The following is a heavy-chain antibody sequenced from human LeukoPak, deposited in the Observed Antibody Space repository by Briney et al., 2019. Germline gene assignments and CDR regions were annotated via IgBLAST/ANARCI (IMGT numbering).Heavy chain of an antibody. J-gene: IGHJ6*03. CDR1: GVSISSSNSY. CDR3: ARSRPDSSGYAYYYYYYMDV. V-gene: IGHV4-39*07. D-gene: IGHD3-22*01. Sequence: SETLSLTCTVSGVSISSSNSYWGWIRQPPWKGLEWIGSIYYSGSTNYNPSLKSRVTISVDTSKNQFSLKLSSVTAADTAVYYCARSRPDSSGYAYYYYYYMDVWGKGTTVTVSS. CDR2: IYYSGST.